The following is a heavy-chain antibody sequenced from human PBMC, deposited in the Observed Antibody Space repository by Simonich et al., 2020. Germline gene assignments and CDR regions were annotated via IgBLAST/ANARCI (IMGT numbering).Heavy chain of an antibody. Sequence: VQLVESGGGLVKPGGSLRLSCAASGFTFSSYAMHWVRQAPGKGLERVAVISDDGSNKYYADSVKGRFTISRDNSKNTLYLQMNSLRAEDTAVYYCAREGLLLDAFDIWGQGTMVTVSS. J-gene: IGHJ3*02. D-gene: IGHD2-15*01. V-gene: IGHV3-30*07. CDR1: GFTFSSYA. CDR2: ISDDGSNK. CDR3: AREGLLLDAFDI.